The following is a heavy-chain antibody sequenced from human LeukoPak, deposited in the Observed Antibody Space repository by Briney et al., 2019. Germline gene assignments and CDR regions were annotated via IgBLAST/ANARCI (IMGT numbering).Heavy chain of an antibody. CDR2: IYHSGST. CDR3: ARVSGYDWESFYDY. Sequence: SETLSLTCTVSGGSISSYYWSWIRQSPGKGLECIGYIYHSGSTNYNPSLKSRVTISVDTSKNQFSLKLSSVTAADTAMYYCARVSGYDWESFYDYWGQGSLVTVSS. V-gene: IGHV4-59*01. D-gene: IGHD5-12*01. J-gene: IGHJ4*02. CDR1: GGSISSYY.